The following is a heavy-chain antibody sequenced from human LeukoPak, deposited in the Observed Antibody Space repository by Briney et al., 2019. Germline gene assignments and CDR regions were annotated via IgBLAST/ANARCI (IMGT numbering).Heavy chain of an antibody. CDR3: ARGQVAAPKSEERYCFDY. J-gene: IGHJ4*02. CDR2: INHSGST. Sequence: SETLSLTCAVYGGSFSGYYWSWIRQAPGKGLEWIGEINHSGSTNYNPSLKSRVTISVDTSKNQFSLKLSSVTAADTAVYYCARGQVAAPKSEERYCFDYWGQGTLVTVSS. D-gene: IGHD6-6*01. V-gene: IGHV4-34*01. CDR1: GGSFSGYY.